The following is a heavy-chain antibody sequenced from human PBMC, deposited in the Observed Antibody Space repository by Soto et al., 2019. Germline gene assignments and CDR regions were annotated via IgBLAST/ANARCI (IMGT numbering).Heavy chain of an antibody. D-gene: IGHD1-26*01. CDR1: GFTFSSYA. J-gene: IGHJ4*02. CDR3: AKNSGTSKYYFDY. V-gene: IGHV3-30*18. Sequence: QVQLVESGGGVVQPGRSLRLSCAASGFTFSSYAMHWVRQAPGKGRERVAVISYDGSNKYYADSVKGRFTIARDNSKTSLYLQMNSLRAEGTAVYYCAKNSGTSKYYFDYWGQGTLVTVSS. CDR2: ISYDGSNK.